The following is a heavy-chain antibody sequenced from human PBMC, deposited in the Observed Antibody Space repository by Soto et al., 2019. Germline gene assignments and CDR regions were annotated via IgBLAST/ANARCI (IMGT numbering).Heavy chain of an antibody. CDR1: GYTHTELS. J-gene: IGHJ4*02. Sequence: ASVEVSCTASGYTHTELSIHCVRPAPGKGLEWMEGFDPEDGETIYAQKFQGRVTMTEDTSTDTAYMELSSLRSEDTAVYYCATAMITFGGVIANPFDYWGQGTLVTVSS. CDR2: FDPEDGET. CDR3: ATAMITFGGVIANPFDY. V-gene: IGHV1-24*01. D-gene: IGHD3-16*02.